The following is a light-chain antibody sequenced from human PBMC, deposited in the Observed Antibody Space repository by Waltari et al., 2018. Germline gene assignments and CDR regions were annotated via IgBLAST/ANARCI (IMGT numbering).Light chain of an antibody. CDR3: QQFNNWPPIT. Sequence: EVVMTQSPATLSVSPGERATLSCRASQSVGSNLAWYQQKPGQAPRLLIYGASTRATGIPARFSGSGSGTEFTLSISSLQSEDFAVYYCQQFNNWPPITFGQGTRLDIK. J-gene: IGKJ5*01. CDR1: QSVGSN. V-gene: IGKV3-15*01. CDR2: GAS.